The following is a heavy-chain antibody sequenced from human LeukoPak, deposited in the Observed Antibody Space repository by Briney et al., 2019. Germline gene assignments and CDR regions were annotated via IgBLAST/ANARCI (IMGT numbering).Heavy chain of an antibody. D-gene: IGHD2-21*02. CDR1: GGSISSGGYY. V-gene: IGHV4-31*03. CDR3: ARVRLEAYCGGDCPEYFQH. J-gene: IGHJ1*01. CDR2: IYYGGST. Sequence: SETLSLTCTVSGGSISSGGYYWSWIRQHPGKGLEWIGYIYYGGSTYYNPSLKSRVTISVDTSKNQFSLKLSSVTAADTAVYYCARVRLEAYCGGDCPEYFQHWGQGTLVTVSS.